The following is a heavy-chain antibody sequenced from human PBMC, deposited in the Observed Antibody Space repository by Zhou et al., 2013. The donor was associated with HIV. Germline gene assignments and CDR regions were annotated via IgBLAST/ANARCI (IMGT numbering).Heavy chain of an antibody. V-gene: IGHV1-2*02. D-gene: IGHD1-20*01. Sequence: QVQLVQSGAEVKKPGASVSVSCKAFGYTFSNYYMHWVRQAPGQGLEWMGWILPNSGATKYAQRFQGRVTMTRDTSISTVYMELRGLRSDDTALYYCASYGPGYNWMYSWGQGTLVTVSS. J-gene: IGHJ4*02. CDR1: GYTFSNYY. CDR3: ASYGPGYNWMYS. CDR2: ILPNSGAT.